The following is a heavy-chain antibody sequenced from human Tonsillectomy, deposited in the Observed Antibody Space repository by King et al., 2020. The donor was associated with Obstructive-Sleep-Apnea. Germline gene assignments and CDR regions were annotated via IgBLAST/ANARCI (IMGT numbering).Heavy chain of an antibody. Sequence: QLQESGPGLVKPSETLSLTCTVSGGSISSSSDYWGWIRQPPGKGLEWIGSIYYSGSTYYNPSLKSRVTISVDTSKNQFSLKLSSVTAADTAVYYCARDGRVVPAAALYYYSMDVWGQGTTVTVSS. CDR1: GGSISSSSDY. J-gene: IGHJ6*02. D-gene: IGHD2-2*01. V-gene: IGHV4-39*07. CDR3: ARDGRVVPAAALYYYSMDV. CDR2: IYYSGST.